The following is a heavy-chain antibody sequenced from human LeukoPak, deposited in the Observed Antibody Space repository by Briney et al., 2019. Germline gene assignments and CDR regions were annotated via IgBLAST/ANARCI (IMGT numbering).Heavy chain of an antibody. CDR3: ARLIDSLCGANWFYP. J-gene: IGHJ5*02. CDR1: SGFITNDY. CDR2: NYYSGST. Sequence: PSETLSLTCTVSSGFITNDYWSWIRQSPGKGLEWIGNNYYSGSTKYNPSLKSRVTISVDPSKNQFSLTVSSVTAADTAVYYCARLIDSLCGANWFYPWGQGTLVTVSS. D-gene: IGHD3-9*01. V-gene: IGHV4-59*08.